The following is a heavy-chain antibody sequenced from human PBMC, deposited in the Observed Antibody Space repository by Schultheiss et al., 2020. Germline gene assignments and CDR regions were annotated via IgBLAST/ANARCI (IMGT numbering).Heavy chain of an antibody. Sequence: SLKISCAASGFTFDDYAMHWVRQAPGKGLEWVSGISWNSGSIGYADSVKGRFTISRDNAKNSLYLQMNSLRAGDTAVYYCARGEGLWFGEALDVWGQGTTVTVSS. CDR1: GFTFDDYA. J-gene: IGHJ6*02. D-gene: IGHD3-10*01. V-gene: IGHV3-9*01. CDR3: ARGEGLWFGEALDV. CDR2: ISWNSGSI.